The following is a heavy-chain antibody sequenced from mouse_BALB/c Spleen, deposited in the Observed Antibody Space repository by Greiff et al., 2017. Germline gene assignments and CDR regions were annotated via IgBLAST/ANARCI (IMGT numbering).Heavy chain of an antibody. CDR1: GYTFTNYW. V-gene: IGHV1-63*02. Sequence: VQLQQSGAELVRPGTSVKISCKASGYTFTNYWLGWVKQRPGPGLEWIGDIYPGGGYTNYNEKFKGKATLTADTSSSTAYMQLSSLTSEDSAVYFCARSGGNYDAMDYWGQGTSVTVSS. CDR2: IYPGGGYT. J-gene: IGHJ4*01. D-gene: IGHD2-1*01. CDR3: ARSGGNYDAMDY.